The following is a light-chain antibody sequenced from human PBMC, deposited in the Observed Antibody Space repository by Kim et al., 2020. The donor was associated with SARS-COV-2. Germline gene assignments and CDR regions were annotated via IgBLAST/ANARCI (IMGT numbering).Light chain of an antibody. CDR3: QQYGSSVYT. CDR1: HLVIAAF. J-gene: IGKJ2*01. CDR2: GAS. V-gene: IGKV3-20*01. Sequence: LSPVDRLTLSCRASHLVIAAFLAWYQQKPGQTPRLLVYGASTRATDIPDRFSGSGSGTDFTLTISRLQPEDSAVYYCQQYGSSVYTFGQGTKLEI.